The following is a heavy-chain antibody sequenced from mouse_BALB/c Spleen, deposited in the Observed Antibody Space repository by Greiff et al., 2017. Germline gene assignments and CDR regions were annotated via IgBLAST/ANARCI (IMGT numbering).Heavy chain of an antibody. D-gene: IGHD2-3*01. J-gene: IGHJ1*01. CDR1: GFTFSSYG. V-gene: IGHV5-6-3*01. CDR2: INSNGGST. Sequence: EVQLQQSGGGLVQPGGSLKLSCAASGFTFSSYGMSWVRQTPDKRLELVATINSNGGSTYYPDSVKGRFTISRDNAKNTLYLQMSSLKSEDTAMYYCAREGDGYYRYFDVWGAGTTVTVSS. CDR3: AREGDGYYRYFDV.